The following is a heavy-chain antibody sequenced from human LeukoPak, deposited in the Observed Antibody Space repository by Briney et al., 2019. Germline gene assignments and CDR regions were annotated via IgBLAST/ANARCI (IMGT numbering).Heavy chain of an antibody. Sequence: GGSLRLSCAASGFTLSYYSMNWVRQAPGKGLEWVSFISGSSSYIYYADSVKGRFTISRDNSKNTLYLQMNSLRAEDTAVYYCAKWNILSPFDYWGQGTLVTVSS. D-gene: IGHD3-9*01. CDR1: GFTLSYYS. V-gene: IGHV3-21*04. CDR2: ISGSSSYI. J-gene: IGHJ4*02. CDR3: AKWNILSPFDY.